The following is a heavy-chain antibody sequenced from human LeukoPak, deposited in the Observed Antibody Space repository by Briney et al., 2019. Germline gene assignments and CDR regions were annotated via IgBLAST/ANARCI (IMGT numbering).Heavy chain of an antibody. V-gene: IGHV3-48*04. CDR1: GFTFGSYS. CDR3: ARRRPSTQPDSLSFDWFLMDV. CDR2: ISSSSSTI. J-gene: IGHJ6*02. Sequence: GGSLRLSCAASGFTFGSYSMNWVRQAPGKGLEWVSYISSSSSTIYYADSVKGRFTISRDNAKNSLYLQMNSLRAEDTALYYCARRRPSTQPDSLSFDWFLMDVWGQGTTVTVSS. D-gene: IGHD3-9*01.